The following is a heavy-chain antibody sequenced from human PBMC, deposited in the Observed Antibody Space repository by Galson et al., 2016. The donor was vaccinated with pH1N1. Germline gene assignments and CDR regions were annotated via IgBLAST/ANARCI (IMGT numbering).Heavy chain of an antibody. V-gene: IGHV3-11*05. CDR1: GFTFSDYY. D-gene: IGHD3-10*01. J-gene: IGHJ4*02. CDR3: ARAPGGADY. Sequence: SLRLSCAASGFTFSDYYMTWIRQAPGRGLELVAYIRRDSTYASYADSVMGRFTISRDNVDNSLYLEMNSLTAEDTAIYYCARAPGGADYWGRGTLVTVSS. CDR2: IRRDSTYA.